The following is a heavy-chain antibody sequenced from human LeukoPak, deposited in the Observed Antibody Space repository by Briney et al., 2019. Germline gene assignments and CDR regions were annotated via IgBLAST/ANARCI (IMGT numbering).Heavy chain of an antibody. CDR1: GFTFSTYG. D-gene: IGHD3-10*01. CDR3: AKDKYYYGSGSDFDY. Sequence: GGSLRLSCAASGFTFSTYGMHWVRQAPGKGLAWVALISYDGSDKYYADSVKGRFTISRDNSKNTLYLQMNSLRAEDTAVYYCAKDKYYYGSGSDFDYWGQGTLVTVSS. V-gene: IGHV3-30*18. J-gene: IGHJ4*02. CDR2: ISYDGSDK.